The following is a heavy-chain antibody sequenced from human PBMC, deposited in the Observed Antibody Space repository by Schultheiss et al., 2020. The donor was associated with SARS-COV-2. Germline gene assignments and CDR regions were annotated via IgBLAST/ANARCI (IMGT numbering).Heavy chain of an antibody. Sequence: SETLSLTCTVSGDSISDYFWNWIRQSPGKGLEWIGYVYYRGSTSYNPSLKSRVTISVDTSKNQFSLKLTSVTAADTAVYYCARGAITTQNWFEPWGQGTLVTVSS. CDR1: GDSISDYF. CDR2: VYYRGST. J-gene: IGHJ5*02. V-gene: IGHV4-59*01. CDR3: ARGAITTQNWFEP. D-gene: IGHD3-3*01.